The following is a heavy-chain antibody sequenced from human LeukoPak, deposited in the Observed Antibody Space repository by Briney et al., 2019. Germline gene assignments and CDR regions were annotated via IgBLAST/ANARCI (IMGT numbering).Heavy chain of an antibody. CDR2: INHSGST. CDR1: GGSFSGYY. D-gene: IGHD5-18*01. CDR3: ARLTSSWIQLWDSYYYMDV. V-gene: IGHV4-34*01. J-gene: IGHJ6*03. Sequence: PSETLSLTCAVYGGSFSGYYWSWIRQPPGKGLEWIGEINHSGSTNYNPSLKSRVTISVDTSKNQFSLKLSSVTAADTAVYYCARLTSSWIQLWDSYYYMDVWGKGTTVTVSS.